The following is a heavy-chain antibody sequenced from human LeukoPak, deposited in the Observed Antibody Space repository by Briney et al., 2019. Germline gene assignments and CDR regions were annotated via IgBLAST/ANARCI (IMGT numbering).Heavy chain of an antibody. CDR1: GGSISSSSYY. V-gene: IGHV4-39*01. J-gene: IGHJ4*02. CDR2: IYYSGST. D-gene: IGHD3-10*01. CDR3: ARISVGNDAFDY. Sequence: SETLSLTCTVSGGSISSSSYYWGWIRQPPGKGLEWIGSIYYSGSTYYNPSLKSRVTISVDTSKNQFSLKLSSVTAADTAVYYCARISVGNDAFDYWGQGTLVTVSS.